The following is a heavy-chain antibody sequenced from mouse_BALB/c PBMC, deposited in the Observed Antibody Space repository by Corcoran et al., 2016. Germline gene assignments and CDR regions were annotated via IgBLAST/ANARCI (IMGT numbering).Heavy chain of an antibody. D-gene: IGHD3-1*01. CDR3: ARLRVAY. V-gene: IGHV14-3*02. J-gene: IGHJ3*01. Sequence: EVQLQQSGAELVKPGSSVKLSCTASGFNIKDTYMRWVKQSPEQGLELIGRIDPANGNTKYDPKFQGKATITADTSSITAYLQLSSHTSEYTAVYDCARLRVAYWGQGTLVTVSA. CDR2: IDPANGNT. CDR1: GFNIKDTY.